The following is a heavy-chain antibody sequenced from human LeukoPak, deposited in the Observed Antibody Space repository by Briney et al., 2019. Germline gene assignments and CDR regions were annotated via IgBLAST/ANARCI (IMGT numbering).Heavy chain of an antibody. CDR2: IYYSGST. Sequence: SETLSLTCTVSGGSISSSSYYWGWIRQPPGKGLEWIGSIYYSGSTYYNPSLKSRVTISVDTSKNQFSLKPSSVTAADTAVYYCVSGSSWDHYFDYWGQGTLVTVSS. CDR1: GGSISSSSYY. V-gene: IGHV4-39*01. J-gene: IGHJ4*02. D-gene: IGHD6-13*01. CDR3: VSGSSWDHYFDY.